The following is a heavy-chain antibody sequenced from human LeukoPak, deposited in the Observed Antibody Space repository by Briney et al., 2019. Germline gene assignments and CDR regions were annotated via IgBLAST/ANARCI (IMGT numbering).Heavy chain of an antibody. CDR2: INHTGSN. V-gene: IGHV4-34*01. CDR1: GGSFSGYY. D-gene: IGHD3-10*01. J-gene: IGHJ4*02. Sequence: KPSETLSLTCAVYGGSFSGYYWSWIRQPPGKGLEWIGEINHTGSNNYNPSLKSRLTISVDTSKNQSSLKLSSVTAADTAVYYCARHRPPNGRGITLVRGVTTKGFDYWGQGTLVTVSS. CDR3: ARHRPPNGRGITLVRGVTTKGFDY.